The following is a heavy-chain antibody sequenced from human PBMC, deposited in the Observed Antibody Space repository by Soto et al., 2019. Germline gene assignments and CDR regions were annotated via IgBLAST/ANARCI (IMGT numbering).Heavy chain of an antibody. D-gene: IGHD3-3*01. CDR1: GYSFTSYA. CDR3: ARADRLLAVCPYLKYDRMDV. J-gene: IGHJ6*03. CDR2: NNVGNGNT. V-gene: IGHV1-3*01. Sequence: ASVKVSCKASGYSFTSYAMHWVRQAPGQSLEWMGWNNVGNGNTNCSQNFRGRVTITRDTSASIGYMELRSLRSEDTAVSFCARADRLLAVCPYLKYDRMDVWGKATTVT.